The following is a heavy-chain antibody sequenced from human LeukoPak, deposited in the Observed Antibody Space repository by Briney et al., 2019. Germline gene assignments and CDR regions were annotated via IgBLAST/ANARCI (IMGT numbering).Heavy chain of an antibody. J-gene: IGHJ6*03. CDR1: GGSISSYY. Sequence: SETLSLTCTVSGGSISSYYWSWIRQPPGKGLEWIGYIYYSGSTNYNPSLKSRVTISVDTSKNQFSLKLSSVTAADTAVYYCARVQIVVVPAAKKGNYYYYYMDVWGKGTTVTISS. CDR2: IYYSGST. D-gene: IGHD2-2*01. CDR3: ARVQIVVVPAAKKGNYYYYYMDV. V-gene: IGHV4-59*01.